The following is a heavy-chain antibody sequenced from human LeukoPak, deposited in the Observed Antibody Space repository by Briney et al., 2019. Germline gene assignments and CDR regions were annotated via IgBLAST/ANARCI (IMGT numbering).Heavy chain of an antibody. V-gene: IGHV4-34*01. CDR2: IHPSGST. CDR3: ARHTYSGSPRNAFDI. D-gene: IGHD1-26*01. J-gene: IGHJ3*02. Sequence: ASETLSLTCAVYGGSFSDYYWSWIRQPPGKGLEWLGEIHPSGSTNYNPSLKSRLTISVDTSKNQFSLKLSSVTAADTAVYYCARHTYSGSPRNAFDIWGQGTMVTVSS. CDR1: GGSFSDYY.